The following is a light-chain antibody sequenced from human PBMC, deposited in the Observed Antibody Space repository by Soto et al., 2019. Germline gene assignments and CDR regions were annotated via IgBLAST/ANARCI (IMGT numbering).Light chain of an antibody. Sequence: DVVMTQSPLSLSVTLGQPASISCRSSQSLVYSDGNTYLNWFHQKPGQSPRRLIGRVSDRDSGVPDRFSGSGSGADFTLKISRVEAEDVGAYYCMQGTHWPSTFGPGTKVDIK. CDR3: MQGTHWPST. J-gene: IGKJ3*01. CDR1: QSLVYSDGNTY. V-gene: IGKV2-30*01. CDR2: RVS.